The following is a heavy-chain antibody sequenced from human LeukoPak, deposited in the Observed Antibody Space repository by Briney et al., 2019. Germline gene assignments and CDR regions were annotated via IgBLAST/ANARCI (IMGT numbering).Heavy chain of an antibody. CDR1: GGSISSGDYY. V-gene: IGHV4-30-4*01. CDR3: ARGTCSSTSCYTRVRWFDP. J-gene: IGHJ5*02. D-gene: IGHD2-2*02. Sequence: SETLSLTCTVSGGSISSGDYYWRWIRQPPGKGLEWIGYIYYSGSTYYNPSLKSRVTISVDTSKNQFSLKLSSVTAADTAVYYCARGTCSSTSCYTRVRWFDPWGQGTLVTVSS. CDR2: IYYSGST.